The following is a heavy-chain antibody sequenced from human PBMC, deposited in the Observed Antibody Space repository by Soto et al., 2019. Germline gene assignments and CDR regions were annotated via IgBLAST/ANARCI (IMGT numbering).Heavy chain of an antibody. J-gene: IGHJ6*02. CDR1: GFTFSSYW. CDR2: INSDGSST. CDR3: ARDLMTYYDILTGPTYYYYYAMDV. V-gene: IGHV3-74*01. D-gene: IGHD3-9*01. Sequence: GGSLXLSCAASGFTFSSYWMHWVRQAPGKGLVWVSRINSDGSSTSYADSVKGRFTISRDNAKNTLYLQMNSLRAEDTAVYYCARDLMTYYDILTGPTYYYYYAMDVWGQGTTVNVSS.